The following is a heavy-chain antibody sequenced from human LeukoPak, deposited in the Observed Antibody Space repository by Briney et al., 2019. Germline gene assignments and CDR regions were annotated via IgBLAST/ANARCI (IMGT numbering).Heavy chain of an antibody. CDR3: ARAVGEYYDSSGYYF. CDR1: GYTFTSYD. D-gene: IGHD3-22*01. J-gene: IGHJ4*02. V-gene: IGHV1-8*01. Sequence: ASVKVSCKASGYTFTSYDINWVRQATGQGLEWMGWMNPNSGNTGYAQKFQGRVTMTRNTSISTAYMELRSLRSDDTAVYYCARAVGEYYDSSGYYFWGQGTLVTVSS. CDR2: MNPNSGNT.